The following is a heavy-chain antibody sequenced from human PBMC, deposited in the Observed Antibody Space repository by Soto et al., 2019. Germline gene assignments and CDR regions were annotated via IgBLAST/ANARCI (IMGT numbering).Heavy chain of an antibody. CDR1: GDSISSWGDS. D-gene: IGHD3-10*01. CDR3: ARLPDVMVREFYFDS. Sequence: SETLSLTCAVSGDSISSWGDSWCWIRQPPGKGLEWIGYIYHTGSTYYNPSLKSRVTVSVDTSQNQLSLRLTSVTAADTSVYYCARLPDVMVREFYFDSWGQGTLVTVSS. J-gene: IGHJ4*02. CDR2: IYHTGST. V-gene: IGHV4-30-2*03.